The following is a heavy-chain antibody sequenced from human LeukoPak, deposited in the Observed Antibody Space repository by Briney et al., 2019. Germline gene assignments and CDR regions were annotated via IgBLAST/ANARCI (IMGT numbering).Heavy chain of an antibody. J-gene: IGHJ4*02. CDR2: INSDGSSS. Sequence: PGGSLRLSCAASGFTFGSYWMHWVRQAPGKGLVWVSRINSDGSSSSYADSVKGRFTISRDNAKNTLYLQMDSLRAEDTAMYYCARGTGSYYSLGYWGQGTLVTVSS. V-gene: IGHV3-74*01. CDR1: GFTFGSYW. CDR3: ARGTGSYYSLGY. D-gene: IGHD1-26*01.